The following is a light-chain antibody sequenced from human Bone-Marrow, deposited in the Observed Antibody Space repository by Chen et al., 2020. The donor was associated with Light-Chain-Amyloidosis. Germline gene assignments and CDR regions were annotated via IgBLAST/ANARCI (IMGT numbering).Light chain of an antibody. CDR3: SSYTSSNTVL. CDR1: SSDVGDYNF. J-gene: IGLJ2*01. CDR2: DVT. Sequence: QSALTQPASVSGSPGQSITISCTGTSSDVGDYNFVSWYQQHPGKAPKLMIYDVTYRPSGVSNRFSGSKSGNTASLTISGLQAEDESDYYCSSYTSSNTVLFGGGTRLTVL. V-gene: IGLV2-14*03.